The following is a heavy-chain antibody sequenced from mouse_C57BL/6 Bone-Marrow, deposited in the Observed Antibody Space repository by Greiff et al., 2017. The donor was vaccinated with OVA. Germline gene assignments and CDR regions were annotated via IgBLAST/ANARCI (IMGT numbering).Heavy chain of an antibody. CDR2: IDPENGDT. D-gene: IGHD4-1*01. J-gene: IGHJ2*01. CDR1: GFNIKDDY. Sequence: VQLQQSGAELVRPGASVKLSCKASGFNIKDDYMHWVKQRPEKGLEWIGWIDPENGDTEYASKFQGKATITADTSSNTAYLQLSSLTSEDTAVYYCTTYPLTLYYFYYWGQGTTLTVSS. V-gene: IGHV14-4*01. CDR3: TTYPLTLYYFYY.